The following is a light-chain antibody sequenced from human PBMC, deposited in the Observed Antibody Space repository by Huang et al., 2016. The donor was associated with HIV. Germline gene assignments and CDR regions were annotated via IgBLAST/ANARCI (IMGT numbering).Light chain of an antibody. CDR3: QQYNSFWT. Sequence: DIQMTQSPSTLSASVGDRVTITCRASKSISTWLALYQKKPGKAPKRLMYKASNLENGVPSRFSGSGSWTEFTLTISSLQPDDFATYYCQQYNSFWTFGQGTKVEIK. J-gene: IGKJ1*01. V-gene: IGKV1-5*03. CDR2: KAS. CDR1: KSISTW.